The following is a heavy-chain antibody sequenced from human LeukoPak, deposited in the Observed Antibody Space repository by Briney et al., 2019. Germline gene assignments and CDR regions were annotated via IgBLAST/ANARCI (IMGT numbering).Heavy chain of an antibody. J-gene: IGHJ4*02. D-gene: IGHD3-22*01. V-gene: IGHV3-30-3*01. Sequence: GRSLRLSCAASGFTFSSYAMHWVRQAPGKGLEWVAVISYDGSNKYYADSVKGRFTISRDNSKNTLYLQMNSLRAEDTAVYYCARAGLFLPSAYYYDSSGYHFDYWGQGTLVTVSS. CDR1: GFTFSSYA. CDR3: ARAGLFLPSAYYYDSSGYHFDY. CDR2: ISYDGSNK.